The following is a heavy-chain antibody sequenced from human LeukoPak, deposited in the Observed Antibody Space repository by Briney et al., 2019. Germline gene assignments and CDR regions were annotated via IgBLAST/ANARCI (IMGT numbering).Heavy chain of an antibody. Sequence: SVKVSCKASGGTFSNSTINWVRQAPGQGLGWMGGIIPMSETTNYAQKFQGRVTMTADQSTTTVYLELSSLRSEDTAVYYCAREFRPFTGDYGPFDHWGQGTLVTVSS. V-gene: IGHV1-69*13. CDR1: GGTFSNST. CDR2: IIPMSETT. D-gene: IGHD4-17*01. J-gene: IGHJ4*02. CDR3: AREFRPFTGDYGPFDH.